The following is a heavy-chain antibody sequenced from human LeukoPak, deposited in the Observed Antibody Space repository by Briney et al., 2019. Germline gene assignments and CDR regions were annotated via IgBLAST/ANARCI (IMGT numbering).Heavy chain of an antibody. Sequence: GGSLRLSCAASGFTFNNYCMNWVRQAPGKGLEWVSGINCNGGNTVYADSVKGRFTISRHNAKNTLYLQMNSLRAEDTALYHCARGREGRYCSSTSCSLNWFDPWGQGNLHRVS. CDR2: INCNGGNT. D-gene: IGHD2-2*01. J-gene: IGHJ5*02. CDR1: GFTFNNYC. CDR3: ARGREGRYCSSTSCSLNWFDP. V-gene: IGHV3-20*01.